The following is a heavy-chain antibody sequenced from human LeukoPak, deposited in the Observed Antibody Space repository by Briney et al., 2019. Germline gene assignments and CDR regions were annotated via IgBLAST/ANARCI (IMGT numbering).Heavy chain of an antibody. V-gene: IGHV1-69*05. Sequence: SVTVSCKASGGTFSSYAISWVRQAPGQGLEWMGGIIPIFGTGNYAQKVEGRVTITTDKSKSTAYMEMSSLRSEDTAVYYCARDISLKQHSLFDIWGQGTMVTVSS. CDR1: GGTFSSYA. CDR2: IIPIFGTG. J-gene: IGHJ3*02. CDR3: ARDISLKQHSLFDI. D-gene: IGHD6-13*01.